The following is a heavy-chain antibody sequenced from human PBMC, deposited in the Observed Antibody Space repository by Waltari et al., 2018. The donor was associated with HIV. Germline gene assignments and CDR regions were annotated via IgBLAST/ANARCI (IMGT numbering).Heavy chain of an antibody. CDR1: GGTFSSYA. V-gene: IGHV1-69*12. J-gene: IGHJ6*02. Sequence: QVQLVQSGAEVKKPGSSVKVSCKASGGTFSSYAISWVRQAPGQGLEWMGGIIPIFGTANYAQKFQGRVTITADESTSTAYMELSSLRSEDTAVYYCARYPTYYYDSSGYSQLITYYGMDVWGQGTTVTVSS. CDR2: IIPIFGTA. D-gene: IGHD3-22*01. CDR3: ARYPTYYYDSSGYSQLITYYGMDV.